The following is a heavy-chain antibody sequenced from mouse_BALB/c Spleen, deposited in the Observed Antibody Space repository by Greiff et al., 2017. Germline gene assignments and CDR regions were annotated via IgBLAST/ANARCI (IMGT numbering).Heavy chain of an antibody. J-gene: IGHJ4*01. CDR3: ARDYDGSSYAMDY. CDR1: GFSLTSYG. CDR2: IWAGGST. Sequence: QVQLMESGPGLVAPSQSLSITCTVSGFSLTSYGVHWVRQPPGKGLEWLEVIWAGGSTNYNSALMSRLSISKDNSKSQVFLKMNSLQTDDTAMYYCARDYDGSSYAMDYWGQGTSVTVSS. V-gene: IGHV2-9*02. D-gene: IGHD1-1*01.